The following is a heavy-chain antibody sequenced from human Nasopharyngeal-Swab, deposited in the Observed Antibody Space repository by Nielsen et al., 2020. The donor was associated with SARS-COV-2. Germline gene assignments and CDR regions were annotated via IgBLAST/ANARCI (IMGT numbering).Heavy chain of an antibody. Sequence: GGSLRLSCASSGFTFIIYWMIWVRQAPGKGQEWVANIKQDGSEKYYVDSVKGRFTISRDNAKNSLYLQMNSLRAEDTAVYYCARDSFSRVGAAGSSHYYYYGMDVWGQGTTVTVSS. D-gene: IGHD6-13*01. CDR1: GFTFIIYW. V-gene: IGHV3-7*01. J-gene: IGHJ6*02. CDR3: ARDSFSRVGAAGSSHYYYYGMDV. CDR2: IKQDGSEK.